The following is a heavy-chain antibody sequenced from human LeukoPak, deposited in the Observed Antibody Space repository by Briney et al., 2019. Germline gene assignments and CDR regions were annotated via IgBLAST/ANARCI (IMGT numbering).Heavy chain of an antibody. J-gene: IGHJ6*02. Sequence: SETLSPTCAVYGGSFSGYYWSWIRQPPGKGLEWIGEINHSGSTNYNPSLKSRVTISVDTSKNQFSLKLSSVTAADTAVYYCARGTYYDFWSGYYGPRNSGGMDVWGQGTTVTVSS. D-gene: IGHD3-3*01. CDR1: GGSFSGYY. V-gene: IGHV4-34*01. CDR3: ARGTYYDFWSGYYGPRNSGGMDV. CDR2: INHSGST.